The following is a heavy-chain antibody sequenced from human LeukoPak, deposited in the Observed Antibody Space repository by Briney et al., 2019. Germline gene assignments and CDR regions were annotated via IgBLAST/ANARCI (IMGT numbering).Heavy chain of an antibody. D-gene: IGHD2-2*01. CDR2: IYTSGST. CDR1: GGSISSYY. J-gene: IGHJ6*02. CDR3: ARAEDLGYCSSTSCYPPHSDYYYGMDV. Sequence: PSETLSLTCTVSGGSISSYYWSWIRQPAGKGLEWIGRIYTSGSTNYNPSLKSRVTMSVDTSKNQFSLKLSSVTAADTAVYYCARAEDLGYCSSTSCYPPHSDYYYGMDVWGQGTTVTVSS. V-gene: IGHV4-4*07.